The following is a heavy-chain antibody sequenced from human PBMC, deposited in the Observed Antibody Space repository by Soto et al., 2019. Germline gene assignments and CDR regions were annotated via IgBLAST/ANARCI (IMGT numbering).Heavy chain of an antibody. V-gene: IGHV3-43*01. CDR1: GFTFDDYT. CDR3: AKDLVVAATHNWFDP. D-gene: IGHD2-15*01. J-gene: IGHJ5*02. Sequence: PGGSLRLSCAASGFTFDDYTMHWVRQAPGKGLEWVSLISWDGGSTYYADSVKGRFTISRDNSKNSLYLQMNSLRTEDTALYYCAKDLVVAATHNWFDPWGQGTLVTVSS. CDR2: ISWDGGST.